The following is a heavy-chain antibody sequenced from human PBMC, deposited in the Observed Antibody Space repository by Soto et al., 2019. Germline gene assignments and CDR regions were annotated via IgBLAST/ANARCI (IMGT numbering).Heavy chain of an antibody. Sequence: SGRVCCKASGVTFSSYAISWVRQAPGQGLEWMGGIIPIFGTANYAQKFQGRVTITADESTSTAYMELSSLRSEDTAVYYCAREATGPAFDIWGQGTMVTVSS. CDR2: IIPIFGTA. D-gene: IGHD5-12*01. V-gene: IGHV1-69*13. CDR1: GVTFSSYA. J-gene: IGHJ3*02. CDR3: AREATGPAFDI.